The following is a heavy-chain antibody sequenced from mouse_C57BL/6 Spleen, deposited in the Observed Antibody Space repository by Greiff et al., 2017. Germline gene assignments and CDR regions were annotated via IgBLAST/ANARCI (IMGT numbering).Heavy chain of an antibody. CDR2: IWSGGST. Sequence: VKLMESGPGLVQPSQSLSITCTVSGFSLTSYGVHWVRQSPGKGLEWLGVIWSGGSTDYNAAFISRLSISKDNSKSQVFFKMNSLQADDTAIYYCAGSMVTTTDFDVWGTGTTVTVSS. D-gene: IGHD2-2*01. V-gene: IGHV2-2*01. CDR1: GFSLTSYG. CDR3: AGSMVTTTDFDV. J-gene: IGHJ1*03.